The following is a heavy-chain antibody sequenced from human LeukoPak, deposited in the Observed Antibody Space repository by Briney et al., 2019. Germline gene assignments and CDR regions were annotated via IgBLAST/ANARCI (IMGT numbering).Heavy chain of an antibody. V-gene: IGHV4-34*01. J-gene: IGHJ4*02. CDR1: GGSFSGYY. Sequence: SETLSLTCAVYGGSFSGYYWSWIRQPPGKGLEWIGEINHSGSTNYNPSLKSRVTISVDTSKNQFSLKLSSVTAADTAVYYCARAPEAYCSGGSCYYFDYWGQGTLVTVSS. CDR3: ARAPEAYCSGGSCYYFDY. D-gene: IGHD2-15*01. CDR2: INHSGST.